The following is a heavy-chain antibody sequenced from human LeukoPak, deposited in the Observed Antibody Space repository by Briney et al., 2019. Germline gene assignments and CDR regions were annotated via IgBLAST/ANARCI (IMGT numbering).Heavy chain of an antibody. V-gene: IGHV3-30-3*01. CDR2: ISYDGSNK. CDR3: ARDPAVSITGTRNY. Sequence: GRSLRLSCAASGFTFSSYAMNWVRQAPGKGLEWVAVISYDGSNKYYADSVKGRFTISRDNSKNTLYLQMNSLRAEDTAVYYCARDPAVSITGTRNYWGQGTLVTVSS. D-gene: IGHD1-7*01. CDR1: GFTFSSYA. J-gene: IGHJ4*02.